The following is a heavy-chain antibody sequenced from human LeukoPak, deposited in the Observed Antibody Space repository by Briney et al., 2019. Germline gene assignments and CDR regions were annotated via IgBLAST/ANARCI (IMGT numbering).Heavy chain of an antibody. J-gene: IGHJ3*02. CDR3: ARGGSYLSAFDI. CDR1: GFTFSSYW. CDR2: IKQDGSEK. D-gene: IGHD1-26*01. Sequence: SGGSLRLSCAASGFTFSSYWMSWVRQAPGKGLEWVANIKQDGSEKYYVDSVKGRFTISRDNSKNTLYLQMNSLRAEDTAVYYCARGGSYLSAFDIWGQGTMVTVSS. V-gene: IGHV3-7*03.